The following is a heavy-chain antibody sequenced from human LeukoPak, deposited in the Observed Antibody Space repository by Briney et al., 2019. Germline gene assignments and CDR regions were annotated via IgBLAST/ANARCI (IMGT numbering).Heavy chain of an antibody. V-gene: IGHV3-21*01. J-gene: IGHJ4*02. D-gene: IGHD6-19*01. CDR2: ISSSRSYI. CDR1: GFTFSSYS. CDR3: ASWIAVAGKGDY. Sequence: PGGSLRLSCAASGFTFSSYSLNWVRQAPGKGLEWVSSISSSRSYIYYPDSLKGRFTISRDNAKNSLYLQMNGLRAEDTAVYYCASWIAVAGKGDYWGQGTLVTVSS.